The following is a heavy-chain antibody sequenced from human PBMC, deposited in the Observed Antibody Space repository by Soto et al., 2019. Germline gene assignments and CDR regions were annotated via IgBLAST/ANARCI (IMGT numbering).Heavy chain of an antibody. J-gene: IGHJ4*02. CDR2: INQDGSEK. CDR3: AKDGSFVGFPPH. Sequence: GGSLILSCAVSGFTFSTYRMTWVRQAPGKGLEWVAIINQDGSEKYYMDSVKGRFAISRDNAKNSLYLQMNNLGAEDTAVYYWAKDGSFVGFPPHWGQGTLVTVAS. CDR1: GFTFSTYR. D-gene: IGHD1-26*01. V-gene: IGHV3-7*03.